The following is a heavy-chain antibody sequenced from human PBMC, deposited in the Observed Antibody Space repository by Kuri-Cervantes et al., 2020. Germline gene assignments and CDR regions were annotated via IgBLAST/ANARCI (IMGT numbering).Heavy chain of an antibody. CDR1: GGSISSGGYY. J-gene: IGHJ4*02. Sequence: SETLSLTCTVSGGSISSGGYYWSWIRQHPGKGLEWIGYIYYSGSTYYNPSLKSRVTISVDTSKNQFSLKLSSVTAVDTAVYYCARDGLGRWYYFDYWGQGTLVTVSS. D-gene: IGHD5-24*01. CDR2: IYYSGST. V-gene: IGHV4-31*03. CDR3: ARDGLGRWYYFDY.